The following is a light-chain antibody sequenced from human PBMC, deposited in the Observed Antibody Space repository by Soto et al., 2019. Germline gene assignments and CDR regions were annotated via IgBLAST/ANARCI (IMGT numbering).Light chain of an antibody. Sequence: QSALTQPPSASGSPGQSVTISCTGTSGDVGAYNYVSWYQQHPGKVPRLIIYEVTKRPSGVPDRFSGSKSGNTASLTVSGLQSEDEADYYCSSHGGNNNFLVFVGGTKLTVL. V-gene: IGLV2-8*01. CDR1: SGDVGAYNY. J-gene: IGLJ3*02. CDR3: SSHGGNNNFLV. CDR2: EVT.